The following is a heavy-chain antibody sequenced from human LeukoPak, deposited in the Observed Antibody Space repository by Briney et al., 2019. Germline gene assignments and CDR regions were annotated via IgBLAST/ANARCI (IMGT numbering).Heavy chain of an antibody. CDR2: ISSSGSTI. CDR3: ARDKGSSWYLDAFDI. J-gene: IGHJ3*02. Sequence: PGGSLRLSCAASGFTFSDYYMSWIRQAPGKGLEWVSYISSSGSTIYYADSVKGRFTISRDNAKNSLYLQMNSLRAEDTAVYYCARDKGSSWYLDAFDIWGQGTMVTVSS. D-gene: IGHD6-13*01. V-gene: IGHV3-11*04. CDR1: GFTFSDYY.